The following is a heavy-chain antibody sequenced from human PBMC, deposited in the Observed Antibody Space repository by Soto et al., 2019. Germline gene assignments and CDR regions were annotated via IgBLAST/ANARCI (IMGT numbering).Heavy chain of an antibody. CDR3: ARDLSCSGGSCYDRTGAEYFQH. Sequence: QVQLVQSGAEVKKPGASVKVSCKASGYTFTSYGISWVRQAPGQGLEWMGWISAYNGNTNYAQKLQGRVTMTTDTSTSTAYMELRSLRSDDTAVYYCARDLSCSGGSCYDRTGAEYFQHWGQGTLVTVSS. D-gene: IGHD2-15*01. CDR2: ISAYNGNT. V-gene: IGHV1-18*01. CDR1: GYTFTSYG. J-gene: IGHJ1*01.